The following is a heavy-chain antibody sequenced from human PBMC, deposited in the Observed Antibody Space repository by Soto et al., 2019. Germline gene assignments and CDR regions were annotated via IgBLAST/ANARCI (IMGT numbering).Heavy chain of an antibody. CDR3: ARLRTDIAKVYFDY. CDR2: MYYSEST. J-gene: IGHJ4*02. CDR1: GDSMTNYY. D-gene: IGHD5-18*01. V-gene: IGHV4-59*08. Sequence: PSETLSLTCTVSGDSMTNYYWSWIRQPPGKGLEWIGYMYYSESTNYNPSLKSRVTISVDTSKSQFSLRLSSVTAADTALYYCARLRTDIAKVYFDYWGRGTLVT.